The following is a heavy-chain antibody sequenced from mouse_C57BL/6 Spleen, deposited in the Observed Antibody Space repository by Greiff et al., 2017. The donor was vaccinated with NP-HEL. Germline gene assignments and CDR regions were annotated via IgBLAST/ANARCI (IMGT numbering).Heavy chain of an antibody. CDR1: GFTFSSYA. V-gene: IGHV5-4*01. CDR2: ISDGGSYT. CDR3: ARDPTVVEAMDY. J-gene: IGHJ4*01. D-gene: IGHD1-1*01. Sequence: EVNVVESGGGLVKPGGSLKLSCAASGFTFSSYAMSWVRQTPEKRLEWVATISDGGSYTYYPDNVKGRFTISRDNAKNNLYLQMSHLKSEDTAMYYCARDPTVVEAMDYWGQGTSVTVSS.